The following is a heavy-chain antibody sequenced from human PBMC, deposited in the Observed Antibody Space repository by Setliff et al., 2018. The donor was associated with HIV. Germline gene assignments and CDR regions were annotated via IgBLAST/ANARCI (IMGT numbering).Heavy chain of an antibody. D-gene: IGHD1-1*01. Sequence: GGSLRLSCAASGFSLSNSDVNWVRQAPGKGLEWVSSISGGFAYFADSVKGRFRLTKDDSKEILYLEMDTLRADDSALYYCARRDSDNGNDYYYVGVWGKGTTVTVSS. V-gene: IGHV3-23*01. CDR3: ARRDSDNGNDYYYVGV. CDR1: GFSLSNSD. J-gene: IGHJ6*03. CDR2: ISGGFA.